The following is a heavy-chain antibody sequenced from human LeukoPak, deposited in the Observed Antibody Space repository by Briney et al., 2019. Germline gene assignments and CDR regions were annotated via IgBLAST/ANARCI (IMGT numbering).Heavy chain of an antibody. J-gene: IGHJ4*02. D-gene: IGHD1-1*01. CDR2: IYYPGIT. V-gene: IGHV4-39*07. CDR3: ASVRHDYVDY. CDR1: GGSISSSSYY. Sequence: SETLSLTCTVSGGSISSSSYYWGWIRQPPGKGLEWIGSIYYPGITYYTPSLKSRVTISVDTSKDQFSLKLSSVTAADTAVYYCASVRHDYVDYWGQGTLVTVSS.